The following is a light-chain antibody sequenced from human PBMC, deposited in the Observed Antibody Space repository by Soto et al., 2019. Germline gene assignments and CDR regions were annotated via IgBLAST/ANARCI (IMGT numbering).Light chain of an antibody. CDR1: SSNIGNNY. CDR3: GTWDSSLSVGG. Sequence: QSVLTQPPSVSAAPGQKVTISCSGSSSNIGNNYVSWYQQLPGTATKLLIYENNKRPSGIPDRFSGSKSGTSATLGITGLQTGDEADYYCGTWDSSLSVGGFGTGTKLTVL. V-gene: IGLV1-51*02. J-gene: IGLJ1*01. CDR2: ENN.